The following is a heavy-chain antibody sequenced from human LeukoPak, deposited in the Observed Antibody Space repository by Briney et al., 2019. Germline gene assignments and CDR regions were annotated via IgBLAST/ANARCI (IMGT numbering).Heavy chain of an antibody. CDR3: ARRRYCDSTSCYAGDFDY. J-gene: IGHJ4*02. CDR1: GYSFTNYW. V-gene: IGHV5-51*01. Sequence: GESLKISCKGSGYSFTNYWIGWVRQMPGKGLEWMGIIYPGDSDTRYNPSFQGQVTISADKSINTAYLQWGSLKASDTATYYCARRRYCDSTSCYAGDFDYWGQGTLVTVSS. D-gene: IGHD2-2*01. CDR2: IYPGDSDT.